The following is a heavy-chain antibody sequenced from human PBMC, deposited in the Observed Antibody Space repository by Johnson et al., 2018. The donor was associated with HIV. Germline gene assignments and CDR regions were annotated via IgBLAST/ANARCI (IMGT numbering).Heavy chain of an antibody. D-gene: IGHD3-22*01. V-gene: IGHV3-30*04. CDR1: GFTFSSYA. CDR2: ISYDGSNK. J-gene: IGHJ3*02. Sequence: QVQLVESGGGVVQPGRSLRLSCAASGFTFSSYAMHCVRQAPGKGLEWVAVISYDGSNKYYADSVKGRFTISRDNSKNTLYLQMNSLRAEDTAVYYCARDQSSGPHDAFDIWGQGTMVTVSS. CDR3: ARDQSSGPHDAFDI.